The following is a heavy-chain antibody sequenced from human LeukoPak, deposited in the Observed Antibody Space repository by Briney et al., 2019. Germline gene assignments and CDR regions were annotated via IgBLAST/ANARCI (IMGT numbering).Heavy chain of an antibody. CDR3: TTCSGYYVYFDY. J-gene: IGHJ4*02. CDR2: IKSKTDAGTT. D-gene: IGHD3-22*01. V-gene: IGHV3-15*01. Sequence: PGGSLRLSCAASAFTFSNAWMSWVRQAPGKGLEWVGRIKSKTDAGTTDYAAPVKGRFTISRDDSKNTLYLQMNSLKTEDTAVYYCTTCSGYYVYFDYWGQGTLVTVSS. CDR1: AFTFSNAW.